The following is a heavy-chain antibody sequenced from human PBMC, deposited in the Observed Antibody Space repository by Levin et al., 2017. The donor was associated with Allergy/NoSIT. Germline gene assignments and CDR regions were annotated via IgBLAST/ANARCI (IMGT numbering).Heavy chain of an antibody. Sequence: GGSLRLSCAASTFVFSDYTMNWVRQAPGKGLEWVASITRRSTYIYYADSVKGRFTISRDNAENSVSLQMNSLRAEDTAVYYCARGLKILTTGSLYHNALDAWGRGTTVTVSS. D-gene: IGHD3-9*01. V-gene: IGHV3-21*06. J-gene: IGHJ6*02. CDR2: ITRRSTYI. CDR1: TFVFSDYT. CDR3: ARGLKILTTGSLYHNALDA.